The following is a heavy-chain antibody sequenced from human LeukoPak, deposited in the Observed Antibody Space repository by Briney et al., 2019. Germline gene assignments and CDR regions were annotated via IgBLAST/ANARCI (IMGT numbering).Heavy chain of an antibody. CDR2: ISNSGTTT. V-gene: IGHV3-11*01. CDR3: ARESADYYDNSGYYFPNWFDP. D-gene: IGHD3-22*01. CDR1: GFTSTDYY. J-gene: IGHJ5*02. Sequence: GGSLRLSCAASGFTSTDYYMSWIRQAPGKGMEWVSYISNSGTTTNYADSVKGRFTIFRDNAKNSLYLQMNSLRAEDTAVYYCARESADYYDNSGYYFPNWFDPWGQGTLVTVSS.